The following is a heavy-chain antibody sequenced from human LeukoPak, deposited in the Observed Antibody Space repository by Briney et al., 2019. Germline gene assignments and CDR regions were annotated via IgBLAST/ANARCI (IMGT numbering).Heavy chain of an antibody. V-gene: IGHV4-38-2*02. CDR1: GYSISSGYY. D-gene: IGHD6-6*01. CDR2: IYHSGST. Sequence: SETLSLTCTVSGYSISSGYYWGWIRQPPGKGLEWIGSIYHSGSTYYNPSLKSRVTISVDTSKNQFSLKLSSVTAADTAVYYCARERAAARQFDYWGQGTLVTVSS. J-gene: IGHJ4*02. CDR3: ARERAAARQFDY.